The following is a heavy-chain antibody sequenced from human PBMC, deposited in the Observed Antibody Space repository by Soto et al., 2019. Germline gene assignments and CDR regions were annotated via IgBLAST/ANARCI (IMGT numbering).Heavy chain of an antibody. CDR1: GGSISSGGYY. J-gene: IGHJ6*02. V-gene: IGHV4-31*03. D-gene: IGHD3-10*01. Sequence: SETLSLTCTVSGGSISSGGYYWSWIRQHPGKGLEWIGYIYYSGSTYYNPSLKSRVTISVDTSKNQFSLKLSSVTAADTAVYYCARDRGTMVRGVMEDYYYYGMDVWGQGTTVTVSS. CDR3: ARDRGTMVRGVMEDYYYYGMDV. CDR2: IYYSGST.